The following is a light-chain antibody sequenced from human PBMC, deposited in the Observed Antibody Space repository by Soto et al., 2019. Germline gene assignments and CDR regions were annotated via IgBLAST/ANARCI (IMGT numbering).Light chain of an antibody. CDR2: AAF. CDR1: QGVAKD. CDR3: LQHKSYPLT. Sequence: DIQMTQSPSFLSESVGDRVTFTCRASQGVAKDLAWYQQKPGKAPKRQISAAFSLQSGVPSRFSGSGGGSEFTLTISSLQPEDCATYYSLQHKSYPLTYSGGTKLEIK. J-gene: IGKJ4*01. V-gene: IGKV1-17*01.